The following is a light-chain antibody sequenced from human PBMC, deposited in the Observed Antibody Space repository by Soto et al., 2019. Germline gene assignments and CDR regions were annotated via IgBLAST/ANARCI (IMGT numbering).Light chain of an antibody. V-gene: IGKV1-5*01. CDR1: QSLNGR. J-gene: IGKJ1*01. Sequence: DIQMTQSPSTLSSSIGDRVTITCRASQSLNGRLAWYQQRPGHAPNLLIYDVSTLETGVPSRFSGTVSETEFTLTISGLQPDDFATYYCQQYYYYSTFGPGTKVDIK. CDR2: DVS. CDR3: QQYYYYST.